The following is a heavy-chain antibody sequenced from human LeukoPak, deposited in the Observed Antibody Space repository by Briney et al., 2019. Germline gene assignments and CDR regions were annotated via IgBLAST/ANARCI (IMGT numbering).Heavy chain of an antibody. J-gene: IGHJ4*02. CDR2: IIPIFGTA. D-gene: IGHD6-19*01. Sequence: SVKVSCKASGGTFSSYAISWVRQAPGQGREWMGGIIPIFGTANYAQKFQGRVTITADESTSTAYMELSSLRSEDTAVYYCARDGEDIAVAGTNYFDYWGQGTLVTVSS. CDR1: GGTFSSYA. V-gene: IGHV1-69*13. CDR3: ARDGEDIAVAGTNYFDY.